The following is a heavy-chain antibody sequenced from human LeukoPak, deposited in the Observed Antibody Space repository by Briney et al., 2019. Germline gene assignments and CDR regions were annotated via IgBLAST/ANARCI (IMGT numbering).Heavy chain of an antibody. CDR2: IIPIFGTA. Sequence: ASVKVSCEASGGTFSSYAISWVRQAPGQGLEWMGGIIPIFGTANYAQKFQGRVTITADESTSTAYMELSSLRSEDTAVYYCARVGATGFAFDIWGQGTMVTVSS. D-gene: IGHD1-26*01. CDR3: ARVGATGFAFDI. J-gene: IGHJ3*02. V-gene: IGHV1-69*13. CDR1: GGTFSSYA.